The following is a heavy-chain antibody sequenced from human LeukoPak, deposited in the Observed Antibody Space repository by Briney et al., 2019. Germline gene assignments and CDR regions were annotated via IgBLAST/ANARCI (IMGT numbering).Heavy chain of an antibody. CDR2: ISYDGDNR. J-gene: IGHJ4*02. V-gene: IGHV3-30-3*01. CDR1: GFTLSGHG. Sequence: GTSLRLSCAASGFTLSGHGMHWVRQAPGKGLEWLAAISYDGDNRNYADSVKARFSISRDVSRSTLYLQMNSLRAEDTAVYYCAKDHTRAAAGTVVDYWGQGTLVTVSS. CDR3: AKDHTRAAAGTVVDY. D-gene: IGHD6-13*01.